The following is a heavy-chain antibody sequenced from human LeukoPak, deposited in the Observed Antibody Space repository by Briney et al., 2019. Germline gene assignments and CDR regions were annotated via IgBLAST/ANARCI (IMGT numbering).Heavy chain of an antibody. CDR2: INPNSGDT. V-gene: IGHV1-2*02. Sequence: ASVKVSCKASGYFFTGYYIHWVRQAPGQGLEWMEWINPNSGDTNYAQRFQGRVTMTRDTSIRAAYMELSRLRSDDTAVYYCARSDHYYHYMDVWGIGTTVTVSS. CDR1: GYFFTGYY. J-gene: IGHJ6*03. CDR3: ARSDHYYHYMDV.